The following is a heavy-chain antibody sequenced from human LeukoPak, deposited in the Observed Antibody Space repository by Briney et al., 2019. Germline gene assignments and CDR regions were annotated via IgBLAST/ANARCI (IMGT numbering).Heavy chain of an antibody. D-gene: IGHD3-10*01. CDR2: IYYSGST. V-gene: IGHV4-34*01. Sequence: SETLSLTCAVYGGSFSGYYWSWIRQPPGKGLEWIGSIYYSGSTYYNPSLKSRVTISVDTSKNQFSLKLSSVTAADTAVYYCASGSYYYGSGSSKLFDYWGQGTLVTVSS. J-gene: IGHJ4*02. CDR1: GGSFSGYY. CDR3: ASGSYYYGSGSSKLFDY.